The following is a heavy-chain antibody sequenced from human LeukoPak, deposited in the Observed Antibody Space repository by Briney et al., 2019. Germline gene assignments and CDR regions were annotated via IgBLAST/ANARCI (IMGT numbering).Heavy chain of an antibody. CDR2: IRYDGSNK. CDR1: GFTFSSYG. Sequence: PGGSLRLSCAASGFTFSSYGMHWVRQAPGKGLEWVAFIRYDGSNKYYADSVKGRFTISRDNSKNTLYLQMNSLRAEDTAVYYCAKDGYYDYVWGSYRHYYYYYYMDVWGKGTTVTISS. CDR3: AKDGYYDYVWGSYRHYYYYYYMDV. J-gene: IGHJ6*03. D-gene: IGHD3-16*02. V-gene: IGHV3-30*02.